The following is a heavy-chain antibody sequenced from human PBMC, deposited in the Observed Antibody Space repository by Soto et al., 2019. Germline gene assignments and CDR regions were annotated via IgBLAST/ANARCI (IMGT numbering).Heavy chain of an antibody. CDR2: FDPEDGET. V-gene: IGHV1-24*01. J-gene: IGHJ6*02. CDR3: ATSPELPLGVDV. CDR1: GYTLTELS. D-gene: IGHD1-7*01. Sequence: ASVKVSCKVSGYTLTELSIHWVRQAPGKGLEWMGSFDPEDGETIYTQKSQGRVTMTEDTSTDTAFLELSSLRSEDTAIYYCATSPELPLGVDVWGQGTTVTVSS.